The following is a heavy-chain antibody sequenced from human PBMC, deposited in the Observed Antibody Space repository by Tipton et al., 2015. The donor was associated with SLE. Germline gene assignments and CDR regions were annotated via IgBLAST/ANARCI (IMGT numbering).Heavy chain of an antibody. D-gene: IGHD3-3*01. CDR1: GGSISSSSYY. J-gene: IGHJ4*02. CDR2: IYYSGST. CDR3: ARGPHDFWSGYSYYFDY. V-gene: IGHV4-30-4*01. Sequence: TLSLTCTVSGGSISSSSYYWSWIRQPPGKGLEWIGYIYYSGSTYYNPSLKSRVTISVDTSKNQFSLKLSSVTAADTAVYYCARGPHDFWSGYSYYFDYWGQGTLVTVSS.